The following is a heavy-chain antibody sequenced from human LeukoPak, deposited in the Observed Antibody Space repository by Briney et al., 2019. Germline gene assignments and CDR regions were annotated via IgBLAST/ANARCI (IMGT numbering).Heavy chain of an antibody. D-gene: IGHD3-22*01. J-gene: IGHJ4*02. CDR2: ISGSGGST. V-gene: IGHV3-23*01. CDR3: AKDYYDSSGYYHAY. Sequence: GGSLRLTCAASGFTFSSYAMSWVRQAPGKGLEWVSAISGSGGSTYYADSVKGRFTISRDNSKNTLYLQMNSLRAEDTAVYYCAKDYYDSSGYYHAYWGQGTLVTVSS. CDR1: GFTFSSYA.